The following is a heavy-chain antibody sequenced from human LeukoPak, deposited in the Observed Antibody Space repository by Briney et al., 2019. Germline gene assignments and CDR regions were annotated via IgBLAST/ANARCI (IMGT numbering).Heavy chain of an antibody. J-gene: IGHJ6*03. D-gene: IGHD3-16*02. CDR1: GFTFSSYS. Sequence: GGSLRLSCAASGFTFSSYSMNWVRQAPGKGLEWVSSISSSSSYIYYADSVRGRFTISRDNAKNSLYLQMNSLRAEDTAVYFCARDLLGYNYHYMDVWGKGTTVTVSS. V-gene: IGHV3-21*01. CDR3: ARDLLGYNYHYMDV. CDR2: ISSSSSYI.